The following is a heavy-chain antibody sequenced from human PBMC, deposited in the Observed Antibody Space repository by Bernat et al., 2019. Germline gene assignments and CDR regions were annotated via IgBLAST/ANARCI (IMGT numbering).Heavy chain of an antibody. Sequence: QVQLVESGGGLVKPGGSLRLSCAASGFTFSDYYMSWIRQAPGKGLEWVSYISTSSGYTNYADSVKGRFTISRDNAKNSLYLQMNSLRAEDTAMYYWARVGRGYSYVDYWGQGTLVTVSS. J-gene: IGHJ4*02. CDR3: ARVGRGYSYVDY. CDR1: GFTFSDYY. CDR2: ISTSSGYT. V-gene: IGHV3-11*05. D-gene: IGHD5-18*01.